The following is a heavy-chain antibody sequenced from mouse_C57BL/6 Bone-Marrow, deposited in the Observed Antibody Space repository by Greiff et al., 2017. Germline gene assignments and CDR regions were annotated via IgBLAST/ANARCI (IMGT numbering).Heavy chain of an antibody. Sequence: EVQLVESGPGLVKPSQSLSLTCSVTGYSITSGYYWNWIRQFPGNKLEWMGYISYDGSNNYNPSLKNRISITRDTSKNQFFLKLNSVTTEETATYYCARGDYWGQGTTLTVSS. CDR1: GYSITSGYY. CDR3: ARGDY. J-gene: IGHJ2*01. V-gene: IGHV3-6*01. CDR2: ISYDGSN.